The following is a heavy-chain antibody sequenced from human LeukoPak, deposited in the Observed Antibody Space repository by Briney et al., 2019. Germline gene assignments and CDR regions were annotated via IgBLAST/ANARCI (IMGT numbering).Heavy chain of an antibody. D-gene: IGHD3-3*01. CDR1: GGSFSGYY. CDR2: INHSGST. V-gene: IGHV4-34*01. J-gene: IGHJ5*02. Sequence: PSETLSLTCAVYGGSFSGYYWSWIRQPPGKGLEWIGEINHSGSTNYNPSLKSRVTISVDTSKNQFSLKLSSVTAADTAVYYCARVYDFWSGYYKSSWFDPWGQGTLVTVSS. CDR3: ARVYDFWSGYYKSSWFDP.